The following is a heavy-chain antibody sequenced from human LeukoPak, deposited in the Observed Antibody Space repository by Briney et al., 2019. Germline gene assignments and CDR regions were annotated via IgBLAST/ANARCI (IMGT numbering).Heavy chain of an antibody. J-gene: IGHJ4*02. Sequence: GGSLRLFCAASGFTFSYYGMSWVRQAPGKGLEWVSGFSGICGSTYYADSVQGRITISRDSSKNTLYLQMNSLRAEDTAIYYCARSQGPYDYWGQGTLVTVSS. CDR3: ARSQGPYDY. CDR1: GFTFSYYG. CDR2: FSGICGST. V-gene: IGHV3-23*01.